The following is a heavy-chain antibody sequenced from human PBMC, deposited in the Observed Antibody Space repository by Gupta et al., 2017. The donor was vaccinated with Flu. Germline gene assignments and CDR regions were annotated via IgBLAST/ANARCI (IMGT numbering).Heavy chain of an antibody. D-gene: IGHD6-19*01. V-gene: IGHV3-23*01. CDR1: GFTFSSYA. J-gene: IGHJ6*02. CDR2: ISGSGGST. Sequence: EVQLLESGGGLVQPGGSLRLSCAASGFTFSSYAMSWFRQAPGKGLEWVSAISGSGGSTYYADSVKGRFTISRDNSKNTLYLQMNSLRAEDTAVYYCAKGVPVAGTAYHGMDVWGQGTTVTVSS. CDR3: AKGVPVAGTAYHGMDV.